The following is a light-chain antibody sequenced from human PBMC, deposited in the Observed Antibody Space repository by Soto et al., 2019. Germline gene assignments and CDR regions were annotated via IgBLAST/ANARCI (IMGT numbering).Light chain of an antibody. Sequence: QSALTQPASVSGSPGQSITISCTGTSSDVGAYNYVSWYQQHPGKAPKLMIYEVSNRPSGVSNRFSGSKSGNTASLTISVRQAEDEGDDYCSSYTSGSTWVFGGGTKLTVL. CDR1: SSDVGAYNY. CDR2: EVS. CDR3: SSYTSGSTWV. V-gene: IGLV2-14*01. J-gene: IGLJ3*02.